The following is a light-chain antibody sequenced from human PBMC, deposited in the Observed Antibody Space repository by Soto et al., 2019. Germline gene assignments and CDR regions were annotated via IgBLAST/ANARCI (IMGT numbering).Light chain of an antibody. V-gene: IGLV2-14*01. CDR1: SSDVGGYNY. CDR3: SLYPSNSPVV. CDR2: DVS. Sequence: QSALTQPASVSGSPGQSITISCTGTSSDVGGYNYVSWYQQHPGKAPKLMIYDVSNRPSGVSNRFSGSKSGTTASLTISGLQAEDEADYYCSLYPSNSPVVFGGGTKLTVL. J-gene: IGLJ2*01.